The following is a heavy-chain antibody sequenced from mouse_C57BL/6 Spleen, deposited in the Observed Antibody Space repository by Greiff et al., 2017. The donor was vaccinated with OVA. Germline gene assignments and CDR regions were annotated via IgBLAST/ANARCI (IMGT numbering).Heavy chain of an antibody. D-gene: IGHD2-4*01. CDR3: TREGYDYFYYAMDY. V-gene: IGHV1-15*01. CDR2: IDPETGGT. J-gene: IGHJ4*01. Sequence: QVQLMQSGAELVRPGASVTLSCKASGYTFTDYEMHWVKQTPVHGLEWIGAIDPETGGTAYNQKFKGKAILTADKSSSTAYMELRSLTSEDSAVYYCTREGYDYFYYAMDYWGQGTSVTVSS. CDR1: GYTFTDYE.